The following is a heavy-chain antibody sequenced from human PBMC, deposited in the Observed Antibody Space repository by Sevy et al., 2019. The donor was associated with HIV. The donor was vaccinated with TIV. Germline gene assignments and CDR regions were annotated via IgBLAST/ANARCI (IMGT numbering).Heavy chain of an antibody. D-gene: IGHD3-22*01. CDR2: ISWDGGST. CDR1: GFTFDDYT. CDR3: AKDLEDYYDSSGCSMGFDY. V-gene: IGHV3-43*01. Sequence: GGSLRLSCAASGFTFDDYTMHWVRQAPGKGLEWVSLISWDGGSTYYADSVKGRFTISRDNSKNSLYLQMNSLRTEDTALYYCAKDLEDYYDSSGCSMGFDYWGEGTLVTVSS. J-gene: IGHJ4*02.